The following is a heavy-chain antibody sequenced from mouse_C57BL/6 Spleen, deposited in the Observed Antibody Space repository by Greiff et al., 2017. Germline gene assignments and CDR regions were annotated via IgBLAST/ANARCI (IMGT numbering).Heavy chain of an antibody. V-gene: IGHV14-4*01. CDR1: GFNIKDDY. CDR2: IDPENGDT. J-gene: IGHJ2*01. D-gene: IGHD2-1*01. Sequence: EVKLMESGAELVRPGASVKLSCTASGFNIKDDYMHWVKQRPEQGLEWIGWIDPENGDTEYASKFQGKATITADTSSNTAYLQLSSLTSEDTAVYYCTTDYGKDYYFDYWGQGTTLTVSS. CDR3: TTDYGKDYYFDY.